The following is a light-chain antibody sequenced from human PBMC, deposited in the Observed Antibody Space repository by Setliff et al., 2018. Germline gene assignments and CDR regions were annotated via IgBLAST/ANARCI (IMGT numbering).Light chain of an antibody. Sequence: QSVLTQPASVSGSPGQSITISCSGTSSDVGSYDLVSWYQQHPGKAPKLIIYAVSDRPSGVSNRFSGSKSGNTASLTISGLQTEDEAEYYCNAYASDTTYVFGSGTKV. CDR1: SSDVGSYDL. CDR2: AVS. CDR3: NAYASDTTYV. J-gene: IGLJ1*01. V-gene: IGLV2-14*03.